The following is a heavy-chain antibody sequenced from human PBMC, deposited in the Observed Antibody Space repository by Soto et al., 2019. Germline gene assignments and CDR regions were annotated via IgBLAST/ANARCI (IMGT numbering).Heavy chain of an antibody. Sequence: GGSLRLSCAASGFTFSSYWMSWVRQAPGKGLEWVANIKQDGSEKYYVDSVKGRFTISRDNAKNSLYLQMNSLRAEDTAVYYCARATVTLYYCYYGMDVWGQGTTVTVSS. V-gene: IGHV3-7*04. J-gene: IGHJ6*02. CDR3: ARATVTLYYCYYGMDV. CDR2: IKQDGSEK. CDR1: GFTFSSYW. D-gene: IGHD4-4*01.